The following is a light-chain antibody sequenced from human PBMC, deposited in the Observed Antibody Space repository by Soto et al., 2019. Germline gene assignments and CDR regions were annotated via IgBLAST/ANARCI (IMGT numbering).Light chain of an antibody. CDR3: QQRSRWPRGT. V-gene: IGKV3-11*01. CDR1: HNVGTN. Sequence: VLPQYPATLSLSPGESAPLSCRASHNVGTNLACYQQKSGQAPRLLIYAASDRATGVPARFSGSRSGTDFTLTISSLEPEDFANYLCQQRSRWPRGTFGRGTKLE. CDR2: AAS. J-gene: IGKJ2*02.